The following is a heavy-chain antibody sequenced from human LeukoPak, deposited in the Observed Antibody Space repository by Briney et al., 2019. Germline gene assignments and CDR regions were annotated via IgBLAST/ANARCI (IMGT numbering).Heavy chain of an antibody. D-gene: IGHD3-10*01. CDR1: GYSFTSYW. V-gene: IGHV5-51*01. CDR3: ARPRGGVDPNDAFDI. Sequence: GGSLKISCKGSGYSFTSYWIGWVRQMPGKGLEWMGIIYPGDSDTRYSPSFQGQVTISADKSISTAYLQWSSLKASDTAMYYCARPRGGVDPNDAFDIWGQGTMVTVSS. J-gene: IGHJ3*02. CDR2: IYPGDSDT.